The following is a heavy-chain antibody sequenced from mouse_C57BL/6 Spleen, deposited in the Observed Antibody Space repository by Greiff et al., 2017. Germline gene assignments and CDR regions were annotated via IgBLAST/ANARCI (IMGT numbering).Heavy chain of an antibody. V-gene: IGHV1-61*01. D-gene: IGHD2-1*01. CDR3: ARGYYGNAMDY. CDR2: IYPSDSET. J-gene: IGHJ4*01. Sequence: QVQLQQPRAELVRPGSSVKLSCKASGYTFTSYWMDWVKQRPGQGLEWIGNIYPSDSETHYNQKFKDKATLTVDKSSSTAYMQLSSLTSEDSAVYYCARGYYGNAMDYWGQGTSVTVSS. CDR1: GYTFTSYW.